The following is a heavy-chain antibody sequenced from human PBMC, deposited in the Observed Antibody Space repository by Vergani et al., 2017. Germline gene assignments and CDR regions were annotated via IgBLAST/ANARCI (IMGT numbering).Heavy chain of an antibody. CDR3: ARSQPYDSSGYYPGWFDP. CDR2: IYYSGST. Sequence: QVQLQESGPGLVKPSETLSLTYTVSGGSISSYYWSWIRQPPGKGLEWIGYIYYSGSTNYNPSLKSRVTISVDTSKNQFSLKLSSVTAADTAVYYCARSQPYDSSGYYPGWFDPWGQGTLVTVSS. J-gene: IGHJ5*02. V-gene: IGHV4-59*01. CDR1: GGSISSYY. D-gene: IGHD3-22*01.